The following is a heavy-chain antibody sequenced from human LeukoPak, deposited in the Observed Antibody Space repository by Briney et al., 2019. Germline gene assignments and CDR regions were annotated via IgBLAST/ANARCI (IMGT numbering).Heavy chain of an antibody. CDR1: GYTFTGYY. Sequence: VASVKVSCKDSGYTFTGYYMHCVRQAPGQGLEWMGWINPNSGGTNYAQNFQGRVTMTRDTSITTAYMELSRLRSDDTAVYYCARDRDDWSFLIDYWGQGTLVTVSS. CDR3: ARDRDDWSFLIDY. CDR2: INPNSGGT. J-gene: IGHJ4*02. D-gene: IGHD3-3*01. V-gene: IGHV1-2*02.